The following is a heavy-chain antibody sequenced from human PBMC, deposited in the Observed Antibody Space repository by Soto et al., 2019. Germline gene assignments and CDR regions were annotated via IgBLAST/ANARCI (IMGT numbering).Heavy chain of an antibody. V-gene: IGHV3-23*01. D-gene: IGHD6-25*01. CDR3: AKSRVDSGRGYFAL. CDR1: GFSFSPYP. CDR2: IGTTGGDT. J-gene: IGHJ2*01. Sequence: EVQLLESGGSLVLPGGSLRLSCAASGFSFSPYPMSWVRQAPVKGLEWVSTIGTTGGDTYYPDFVKGRFTISRDDSKNTVYLQMSSLRDEDSAIYYCAKSRVDSGRGYFALWGRGTLVTVSS.